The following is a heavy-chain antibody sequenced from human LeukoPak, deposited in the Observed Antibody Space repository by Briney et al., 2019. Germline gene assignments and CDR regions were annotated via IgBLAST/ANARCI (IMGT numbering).Heavy chain of an antibody. CDR2: ISSSSSTI. CDR1: GFTFSSYS. J-gene: IGHJ4*02. D-gene: IGHD6-13*01. V-gene: IGHV3-48*01. CDR3: AKDRMAAAGTLDY. Sequence: GGSLRLSCAASGFTFSSYSMNWVRQAPGKGLEWVSYISSSSSTIYYADSVKGRFTISRDNAKNSLYLQMNSLRAEDTAVYYCAKDRMAAAGTLDYWGQGTLVTVSS.